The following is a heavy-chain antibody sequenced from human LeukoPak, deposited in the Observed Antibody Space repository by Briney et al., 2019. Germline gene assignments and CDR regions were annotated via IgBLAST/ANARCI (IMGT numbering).Heavy chain of an antibody. CDR2: IWYDGSNK. J-gene: IGHJ6*02. D-gene: IGHD3-10*01. CDR3: ARDRGPRGSAMDV. Sequence: PGRSLRLSCAASGFTFSSYGMRWVRQAPGKGLEWVAVIWYDGSNKYYADSVKGRSTIPRDNSKNTLYLQMNSLRAEDTAVYYCARDRGPRGSAMDVWGQGTTVTVSS. V-gene: IGHV3-33*01. CDR1: GFTFSSYG.